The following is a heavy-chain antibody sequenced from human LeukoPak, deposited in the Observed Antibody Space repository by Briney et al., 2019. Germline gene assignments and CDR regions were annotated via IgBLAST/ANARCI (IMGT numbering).Heavy chain of an antibody. D-gene: IGHD3-22*01. Sequence: ASVKVSCKASGYTFTGYYMHWVRQAPGQGLEWMGRVNPNSGGTNYAQKFHGRVTMTTDTSISTAYLVMSRLMSDDTAVYYCARASECDYDSSGYSFDYRGQGTLVTVSS. CDR2: VNPNSGGT. V-gene: IGHV1-2*06. J-gene: IGHJ4*02. CDR1: GYTFTGYY. CDR3: ARASECDYDSSGYSFDY.